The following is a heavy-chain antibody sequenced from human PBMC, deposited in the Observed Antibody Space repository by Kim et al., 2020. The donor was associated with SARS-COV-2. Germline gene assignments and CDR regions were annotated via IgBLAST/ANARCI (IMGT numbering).Heavy chain of an antibody. Sequence: STYYNPSLKSRVTISVDTSKNQFSLKLSSVTAADTAVYYCARQKDNWFDPWGQGTLVTVSS. CDR2: ST. CDR3: ARQKDNWFDP. D-gene: IGHD2-15*01. V-gene: IGHV4-39*01. J-gene: IGHJ5*02.